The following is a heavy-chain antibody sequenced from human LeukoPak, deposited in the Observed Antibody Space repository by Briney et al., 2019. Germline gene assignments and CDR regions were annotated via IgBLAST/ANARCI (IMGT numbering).Heavy chain of an antibody. CDR1: GFTVGSNY. J-gene: IGHJ4*02. D-gene: IGHD5-18*01. CDR2: IYSGGST. Sequence: GGSLRLSCAASGFTVGSNYMSWVRQAPGKGLEWVSVIYSGGSTYYADSVKGRFTISRDNSKNTLYLQMSSLRVEDTAVYYRARGPETAMVPRYWGQGTLVTVSS. CDR3: ARGPETAMVPRY. V-gene: IGHV3-53*01.